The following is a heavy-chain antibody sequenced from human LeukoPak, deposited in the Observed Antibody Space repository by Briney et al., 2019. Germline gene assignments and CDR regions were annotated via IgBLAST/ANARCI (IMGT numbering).Heavy chain of an antibody. CDR1: GFTFDKAW. D-gene: IGHD2-15*01. J-gene: IGHJ4*02. CDR3: TTDETPPS. CDR2: IKSKIHGGTI. Sequence: GGSLRLSCAASGFTFDKAWMTWVRQAPGKGLEWVGRIKSKIHGGTIDYAAPVKGRFTISRDDSKNTLYLQMNSLKTEDTAVYYCTTDETPPSWGQGTLVTVSS. V-gene: IGHV3-15*01.